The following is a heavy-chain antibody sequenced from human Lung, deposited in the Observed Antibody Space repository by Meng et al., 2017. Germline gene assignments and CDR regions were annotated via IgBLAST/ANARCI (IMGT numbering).Heavy chain of an antibody. CDR1: GYTFPTYT. Sequence: QVQLGQPGAEGKRRGAAGKGPCKASGYTFPTYTMHWGRQAPGQRLGWMGWINAGNGNTKFSQKFQGRVTITRDTSASTAYMELSSLRSEDTAVYYCARDAAMVKGGDYWGQGTLVTVSS. J-gene: IGHJ4*02. V-gene: IGHV1-3*01. D-gene: IGHD5-18*01. CDR2: INAGNGNT. CDR3: ARDAAMVKGGDY.